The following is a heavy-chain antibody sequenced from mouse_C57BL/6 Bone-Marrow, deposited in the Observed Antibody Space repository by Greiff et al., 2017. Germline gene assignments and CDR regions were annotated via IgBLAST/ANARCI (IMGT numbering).Heavy chain of an antibody. CDR2: IWSDGST. CDR1: GFSLTSYG. D-gene: IGHD1-1*01. CDR3: ARSYYYGIYAMDY. V-gene: IGHV2-6*03. Sequence: QVQLKESGPGLVAPSQSLSITCTVSGFSLTSYGVHWVRQPPGKGLEWLVVIWSDGSTTYNSALKSRLSISKDNSKSQVFLKMNSLQTDDTAMYYCARSYYYGIYAMDYWGQGTSVTVSS. J-gene: IGHJ4*01.